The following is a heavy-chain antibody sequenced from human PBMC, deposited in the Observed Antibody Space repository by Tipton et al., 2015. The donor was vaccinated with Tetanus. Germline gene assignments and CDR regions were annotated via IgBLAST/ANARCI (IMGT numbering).Heavy chain of an antibody. CDR2: IKSKTDGGTT. V-gene: IGHV3-15*07. J-gene: IGHJ4*02. CDR3: TTSGIVGSGSRVDD. D-gene: IGHD1-26*01. Sequence: SLRLSCTTSGLFFHNAWMNWVRQAPGKGLEWVGRIKSKTDGGTTDYAARVKDRFSISRDDSKNTLFLLMNSLKIEDTAVHYCTTSGIVGSGSRVDDWGRGTLVTVSS. CDR1: GLFFHNAW.